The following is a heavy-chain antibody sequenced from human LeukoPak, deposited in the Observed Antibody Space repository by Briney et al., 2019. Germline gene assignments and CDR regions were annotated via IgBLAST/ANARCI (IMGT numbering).Heavy chain of an antibody. CDR3: ARERSSTSLDY. CDR1: GDTFSSYA. J-gene: IGHJ4*02. D-gene: IGHD2-2*01. Sequence: SVKVSCKASGDTFSSYAISWVREAPGQGLEWMGGIIPIFGTANYAQKFQGRVTITADKSTSTAYMELSSLRSEDTAVYYCARERSSTSLDYWGQGTLVTVSS. CDR2: IIPIFGTA. V-gene: IGHV1-69*06.